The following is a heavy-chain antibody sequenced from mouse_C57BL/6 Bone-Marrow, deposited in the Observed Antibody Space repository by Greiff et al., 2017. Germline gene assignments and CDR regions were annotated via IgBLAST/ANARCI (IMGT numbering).Heavy chain of an antibody. CDR2: ISDGGSYT. CDR1: GFTFSSYA. J-gene: IGHJ1*03. D-gene: IGHD6-1*01. V-gene: IGHV5-4*01. Sequence: EVQGVESGGGLVKPGGSLKLSCAASGFTFSSYAMSWVRQTPEKRLEWVATISDGGSYTYYPDNVKGRFTISRDNAKNNLYLQMSHLKSEDTAMYYCARDLCNYPDVWGTGTTLTVSS. CDR3: ARDLCNYPDV.